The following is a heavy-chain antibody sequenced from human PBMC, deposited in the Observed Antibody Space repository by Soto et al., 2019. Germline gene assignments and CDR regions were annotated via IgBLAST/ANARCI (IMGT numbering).Heavy chain of an antibody. CDR3: ARRNCARSTSCYAGPWRWFDP. Sequence: PGESLKISCKGSGYSFTSYWIGWVRQMPRKGLEWMGIIYPGDSDTRYSPSFQGQVTISADKSISTAYLQWSSLKASDTAMYYCARRNCARSTSCYAGPWRWFDPWGQGTLVTVSS. CDR2: IYPGDSDT. J-gene: IGHJ5*02. CDR1: GYSFTSYW. D-gene: IGHD2-2*01. V-gene: IGHV5-51*01.